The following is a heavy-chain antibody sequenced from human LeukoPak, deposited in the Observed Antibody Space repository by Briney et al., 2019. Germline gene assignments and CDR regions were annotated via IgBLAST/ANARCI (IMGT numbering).Heavy chain of an antibody. CDR3: AKGGRDTSKYYFDY. CDR2: VWFGESSQ. J-gene: IGHJ4*02. Sequence: GGSLRLSCAASGFTFSSYAMHWVRQAPGKGLEWVAAVWFGESSQSYPDSVKGRFTISRDNSKNTVWLEMNSLRVEDTAVYYCAKGGRDTSKYYFDYWGQGTQVTVSS. V-gene: IGHV3-30*02. CDR1: GFTFSSYA. D-gene: IGHD1-26*01.